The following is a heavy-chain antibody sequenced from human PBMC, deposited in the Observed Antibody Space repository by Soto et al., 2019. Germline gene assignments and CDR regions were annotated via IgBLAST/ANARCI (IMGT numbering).Heavy chain of an antibody. CDR1: GFNFIRKY. Sequence: EVQLVESGGGLIQPGGSLRLSCAASGFNFIRKYMIWVRQAPGKGLEWVSVLYSGGTTYYADSVKGRFTISRDNSKNTLFLQMNSLRAEDTAMYYCAKGSEWLVTWDFDYWGQGTLVTVSS. CDR3: AKGSEWLVTWDFDY. D-gene: IGHD6-19*01. J-gene: IGHJ4*02. V-gene: IGHV3-66*03. CDR2: LYSGGTT.